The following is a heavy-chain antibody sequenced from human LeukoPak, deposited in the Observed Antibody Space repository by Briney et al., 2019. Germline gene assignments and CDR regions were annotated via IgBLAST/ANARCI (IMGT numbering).Heavy chain of an antibody. CDR1: GGSISTDY. D-gene: IGHD1-1*01. J-gene: IGHJ4*02. V-gene: IGHV4-59*01. CDR2: IYYTGST. Sequence: PSETLSLTCTVSGGSISTDYWSWVRQPPGKGMEWIGYIYYTGSTNYNPSLKTRVTISVDTSKNQFSLKMSSVTAADTAVYYCARVGDWNDLVYWGRGTLVTVSS. CDR3: ARVGDWNDLVY.